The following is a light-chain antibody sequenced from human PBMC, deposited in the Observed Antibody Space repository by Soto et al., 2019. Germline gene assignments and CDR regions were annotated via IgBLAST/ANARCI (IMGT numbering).Light chain of an antibody. CDR1: QSISRW. CDR2: DAS. V-gene: IGKV1-5*01. CDR3: QQYDSYWT. J-gene: IGKJ1*01. Sequence: IQMTQSPSTLSASVGDRVTITCRASQSISRWVAWYQQKPGEAPKLLIYDASSLESGVPARFSGSGSGTEFTLTIRGLQPDDFATYYCQQYDSYWTFGQGTKVDIK.